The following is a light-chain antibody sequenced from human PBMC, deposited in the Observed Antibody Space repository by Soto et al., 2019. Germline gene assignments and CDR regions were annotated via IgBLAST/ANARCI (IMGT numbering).Light chain of an antibody. CDR2: EVS. CDR1: SSDVGGYRF. J-gene: IGLJ3*02. Sequence: QSALTQPASVSGSPGQSITISCTGTSSDVGGYRFVSWYQHHPGEAPKLIIYEVSNRPSGVSSRFSGSKSGNTASLTISGLQAEDESLYYCSSKSSDSTPMLFGGGTKVTVL. V-gene: IGLV2-14*01. CDR3: SSKSSDSTPML.